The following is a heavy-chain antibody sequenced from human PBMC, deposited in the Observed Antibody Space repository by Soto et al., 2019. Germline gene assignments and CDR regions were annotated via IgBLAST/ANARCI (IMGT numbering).Heavy chain of an antibody. CDR3: ARDLPPVYSGGDY. CDR1: GFTFSDYW. CDR2: IGSDGGSI. D-gene: IGHD6-19*01. J-gene: IGHJ4*02. V-gene: IGHV3-74*01. Sequence: EVQLVQSGGGLVQPGGSLRLSCVASGFTFSDYWMHWVRQAPGEGLVWVSHIGSDGGSISYADSVKGRFTISRDNAKNTLYLQMNSLRAEDSAVYYCARDLPPVYSGGDYWGQGTQVAVSS.